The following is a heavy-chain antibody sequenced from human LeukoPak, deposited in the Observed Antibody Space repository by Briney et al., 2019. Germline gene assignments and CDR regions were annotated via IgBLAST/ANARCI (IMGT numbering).Heavy chain of an antibody. CDR2: ISSSGSNI. V-gene: IGHV3-21*01. CDR1: GFIFNGYT. Sequence: GGSLRLSCEASGFIFNGYTMNWVRQAPGKGLEWVSSISSSGSNIYYADSVKGRFTISRDNAKNSLSMQMNSLRAEDTAVYYCAREPEPGGLDYWGLGTLVTVSS. D-gene: IGHD1-14*01. CDR3: AREPEPGGLDY. J-gene: IGHJ4*02.